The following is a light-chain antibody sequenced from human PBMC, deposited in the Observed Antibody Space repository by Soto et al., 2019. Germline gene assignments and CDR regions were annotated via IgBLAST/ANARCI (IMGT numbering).Light chain of an antibody. V-gene: IGLV2-14*03. CDR3: SAYTVSRTYV. CDR2: NVY. CDR1: SSDIGVYDY. Sequence: QSVLTQPASVSGSPGQSITISCTGTSSDIGVYDYVSWYQQHPGKAPKLMIYNVYDRPSGISYRFSGSKSGNTASLTISGLQGEDEADYYCSAYTVSRTYVFGTGTKVTVL. J-gene: IGLJ1*01.